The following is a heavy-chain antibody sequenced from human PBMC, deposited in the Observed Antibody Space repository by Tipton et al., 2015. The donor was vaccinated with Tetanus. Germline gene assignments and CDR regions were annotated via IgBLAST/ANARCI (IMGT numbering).Heavy chain of an antibody. CDR1: GGSINPYY. CDR2: VYSSGST. CDR3: ARDHRLSASYAGWFDP. J-gene: IGHJ5*02. V-gene: IGHV4-59*01. Sequence: TLSLTCTVSGGSINPYYWSWIRQPPGKGLEWIRNVYSSGSTYYNPSLKGRVTISVDMSTTQFSLRLNSVTAADTAIYYCARDHRLSASYAGWFDPWGQGTLVTVSS. D-gene: IGHD1-26*01.